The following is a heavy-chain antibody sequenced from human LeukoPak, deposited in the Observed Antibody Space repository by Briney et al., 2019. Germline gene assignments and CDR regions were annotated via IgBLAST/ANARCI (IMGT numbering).Heavy chain of an antibody. CDR3: ANSFYYGSGSYGEIDY. J-gene: IGHJ4*02. V-gene: IGHV3-23*01. D-gene: IGHD3-10*01. CDR2: ISGSGGST. Sequence: GGTLRLSCAASGFTFSSYGMSWVRQAPGKGLEWVSAISGSGGSTYYADSVKGRFTISRDNSKNTLYLQMNSLRAEDTAVYYCANSFYYGSGSYGEIDYWGQGTLVTVSS. CDR1: GFTFSSYG.